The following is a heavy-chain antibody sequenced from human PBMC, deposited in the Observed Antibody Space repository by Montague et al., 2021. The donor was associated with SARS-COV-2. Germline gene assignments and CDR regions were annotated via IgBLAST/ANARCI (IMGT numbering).Heavy chain of an antibody. D-gene: IGHD1-7*01. J-gene: IGHJ4*02. Sequence: PALVKPTQTLTLTCTFSGFSLSTSGMCVSWVRQPPGKALEWLARIDWDDDKHYSTSLKTRLTISKDTSKNQVVLTMTNMDPVDTATYYCARETGTTVSLDYWGQGTLVTVSS. V-gene: IGHV2-70*19. CDR2: IDWDDDK. CDR3: ARETGTTVSLDY. CDR1: GFSLSTSGMC.